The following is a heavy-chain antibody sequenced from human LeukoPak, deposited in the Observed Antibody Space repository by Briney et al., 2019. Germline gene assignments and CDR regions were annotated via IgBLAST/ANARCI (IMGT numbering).Heavy chain of an antibody. Sequence: ASVKVSCKASGYTFINYYMHWVRQAPGQGLEWMGWINPNSGGTNYAQKFQGRVTMTRDTSISTAYMELNSLRSDDTAVYYCARGSNYRATYYFDFWGQGTLVTVSS. CDR2: INPNSGGT. V-gene: IGHV1-2*02. D-gene: IGHD4-11*01. J-gene: IGHJ4*02. CDR3: ARGSNYRATYYFDF. CDR1: GYTFINYY.